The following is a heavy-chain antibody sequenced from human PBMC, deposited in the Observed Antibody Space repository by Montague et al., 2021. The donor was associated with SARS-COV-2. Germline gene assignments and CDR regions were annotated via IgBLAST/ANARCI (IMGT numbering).Heavy chain of an antibody. V-gene: IGHV3-48*03. CDR3: ARESSSRHGMDV. CDR1: DFTFSPYE. Sequence: SLRLSCAVSDFTFSPYEMNWVRQAPGKGLEWVSYISSGGRAIYYADSVKGRFTLSRDNAKNSLSLQMNSLRAEDTAVYYCARESSSRHGMDVWGHGTTVTVSS. J-gene: IGHJ6*02. CDR2: ISSGGRAI. D-gene: IGHD6-13*01.